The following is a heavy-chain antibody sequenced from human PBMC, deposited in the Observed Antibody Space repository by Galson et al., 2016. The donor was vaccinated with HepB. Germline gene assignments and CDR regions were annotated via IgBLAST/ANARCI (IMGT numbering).Heavy chain of an antibody. CDR2: IYPGDSDT. CDR3: VRLPLVSGKRYYGVDV. V-gene: IGHV5-51*01. J-gene: IGHJ6*02. Sequence: QSGAEVKQPGESLKISCKGSGYSFSTYWIGWVRQVPGKGLEWMGIIYPGDSDTKYSPSFQGQVTISADESRSAAFLQWNSLKASDTAMYYWVRLPLVSGKRYYGVDVWGQGTTVTVSS. D-gene: IGHD6-19*01. CDR1: GYSFSTYW.